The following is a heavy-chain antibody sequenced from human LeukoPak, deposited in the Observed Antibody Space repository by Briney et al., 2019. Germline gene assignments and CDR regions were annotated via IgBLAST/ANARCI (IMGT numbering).Heavy chain of an antibody. V-gene: IGHV3-53*01. CDR2: IYSGGST. CDR1: GFTLSSNY. D-gene: IGHD3-3*01. CDR3: ARGRLLEWLFFDY. Sequence: GGSLRLSCAASGFTLSSNYMSWVRQAPGKGLEWVSVIYSGGSTYYADSVKGRFTISRDNSKNTLYLQMNSLRAEDTAVYYCARGRLLEWLFFDYWGQGPLVTVSS. J-gene: IGHJ4*02.